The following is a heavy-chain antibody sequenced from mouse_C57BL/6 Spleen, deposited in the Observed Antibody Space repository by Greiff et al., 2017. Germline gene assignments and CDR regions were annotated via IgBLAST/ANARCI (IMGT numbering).Heavy chain of an antibody. J-gene: IGHJ4*01. CDR1: GYTFTDYH. Sequence: DVKLQESGPELVKPGASVKIPCKASGYTFTDYHLDWVKQSHGKSLEWIGDINPNNGGTIYNQKFKGKATLTVDKSSSTAYMELRSLTSEDTAVYYCARGGGFYDYPYYAMDYWGQGASVTVSS. CDR3: ARGGGFYDYPYYAMDY. D-gene: IGHD2-4*01. V-gene: IGHV1-18*01. CDR2: INPNNGGT.